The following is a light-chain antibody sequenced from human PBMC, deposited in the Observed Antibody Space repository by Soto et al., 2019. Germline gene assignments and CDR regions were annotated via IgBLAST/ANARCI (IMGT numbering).Light chain of an antibody. CDR3: QQYNNWLTWT. CDR1: QSVSSN. J-gene: IGKJ1*01. V-gene: IGKV3-15*01. Sequence: ETVMTQSPATLSVSPGERATLSCRASQSVSSNLAWYQQKPGQAPRLLIYGASTRATGIPARFSGSGSGTEFALTISSLQSEDFAVYYSQQYNNWLTWTFGQGTKVEIK. CDR2: GAS.